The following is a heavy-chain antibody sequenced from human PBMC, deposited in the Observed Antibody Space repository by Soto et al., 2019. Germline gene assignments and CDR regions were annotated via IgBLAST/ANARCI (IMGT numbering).Heavy chain of an antibody. CDR3: ARDRLANWFDP. CDR1: GDSISNYY. D-gene: IGHD3-9*01. J-gene: IGHJ5*02. Sequence: SETLSLTCTVSGDSISNYYWSWIRQPPGKGLEWIGNIWHSGNTRYNPSLKSRVTISPDTSKNQFSLKLSSATAADTAVYYCARDRLANWFDPWGQGTLVTVSS. V-gene: IGHV4-59*01. CDR2: IWHSGNT.